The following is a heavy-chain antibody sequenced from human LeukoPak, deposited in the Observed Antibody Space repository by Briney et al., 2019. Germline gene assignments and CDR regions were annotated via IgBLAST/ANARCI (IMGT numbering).Heavy chain of an antibody. CDR2: IYSGGST. V-gene: IGHV3-53*01. J-gene: IGHJ4*02. CDR1: GVTVSITY. CDR3: ARVPYSSGGYFDY. D-gene: IGHD6-19*01. Sequence: PGGSLRHSPAPSGVTVSITYMSWGRAGLGKGLEWVSVIYSGGSTYYSDSVKGRFTISRDNYKNTLYLQVTRLRGEATAVYYCARVPYSSGGYFDYWGQGTLVTVSS.